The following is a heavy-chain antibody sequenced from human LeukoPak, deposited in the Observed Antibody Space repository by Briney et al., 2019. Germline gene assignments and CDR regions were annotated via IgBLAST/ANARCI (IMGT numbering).Heavy chain of an antibody. V-gene: IGHV3-23*01. CDR1: GFTFSSYA. D-gene: IGHD6-13*01. Sequence: GGSLRLSCAASGFTFSSYAMSWVRQAPGKGLEWVSGISGRGDSTYYADSAKGRFTISRDSTKNTLYLQMNSLRAEDTAVYYCAKKSWYQNGFFDYWGQGTLVTVSS. J-gene: IGHJ4*02. CDR2: ISGRGDST. CDR3: AKKSWYQNGFFDY.